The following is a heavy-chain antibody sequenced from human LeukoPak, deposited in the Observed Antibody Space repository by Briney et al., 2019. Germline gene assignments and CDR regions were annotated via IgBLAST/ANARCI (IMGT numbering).Heavy chain of an antibody. J-gene: IGHJ6*02. CDR3: ARVRRGYSGFRNGMDV. Sequence: SETLSLTCTVSGGSISTYYWSWIRQPPGKGLEWIGYVHDSGSTDYNPSLKSRVTISVDTSKNQFSLKLSSVTAADTAVYYCARVRRGYSGFRNGMDVWGQGTTVTVSS. CDR2: VHDSGST. D-gene: IGHD5-12*01. CDR1: GGSISTYY. V-gene: IGHV4-59*01.